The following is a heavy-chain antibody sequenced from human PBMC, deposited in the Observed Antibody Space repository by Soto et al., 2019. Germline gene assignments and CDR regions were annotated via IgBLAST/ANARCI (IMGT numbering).Heavy chain of an antibody. CDR2: IYYSGST. CDR3: ASEGGDGIDY. J-gene: IGHJ4*02. V-gene: IGHV4-31*03. CDR1: GGSIRSGSHY. Sequence: LSLTCTVSGGSIRSGSHYWSWIRQHPGKGLEWIGYIYYSGSTYYNPSLKSRITISISTSKNQFSLKLTSVTAADTAVYYCASEGGDGIDYWGQGTLVTVSS. D-gene: IGHD3-16*01.